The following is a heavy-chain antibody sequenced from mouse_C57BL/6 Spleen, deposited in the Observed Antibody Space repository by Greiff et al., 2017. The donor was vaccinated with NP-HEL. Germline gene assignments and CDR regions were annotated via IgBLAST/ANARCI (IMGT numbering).Heavy chain of an antibody. Sequence: QVQLQQSGAELAKPGASVKLSCKASGYTFTSYWMHWVKQRPGQGLEWIGYLNPSSGYTKYNQTFKDKATLTADKSSNTAYMKLSSLTYEDSAGYYCARGTAQATAWFAYWGQGTLVTVSA. V-gene: IGHV1-7*01. J-gene: IGHJ3*01. CDR1: GYTFTSYW. D-gene: IGHD3-2*02. CDR2: LNPSSGYT. CDR3: ARGTAQATAWFAY.